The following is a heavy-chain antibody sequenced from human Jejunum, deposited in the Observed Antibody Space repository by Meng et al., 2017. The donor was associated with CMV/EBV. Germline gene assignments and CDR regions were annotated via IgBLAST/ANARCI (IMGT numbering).Heavy chain of an antibody. J-gene: IGHJ4*02. D-gene: IGHD3-16*01. V-gene: IGHV3-30*04. CDR2: TSYDGNTQ. Sequence: GFAFSSNAMHWVRQAPGKGLEWVAVTSYDGNTQYYTDSVKGRFTISRDNSDNMVYLQMNSLRPDDTAVYYCAKDGGGFNSSPFDYWGQGTRVTVSS. CDR3: AKDGGGFNSSPFDY. CDR1: GFAFSSNA.